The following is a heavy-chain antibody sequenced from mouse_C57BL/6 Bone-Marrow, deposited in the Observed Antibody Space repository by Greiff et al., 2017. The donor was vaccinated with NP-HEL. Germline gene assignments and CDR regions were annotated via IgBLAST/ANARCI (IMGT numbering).Heavy chain of an antibody. CDR2: IYPGDGDT. Sequence: VQLQQSGPELVKPGASVKISCKASGYAFSSSWMNWVKQRPGKGLEWIGRIYPGDGDTNYNGKFKGKATLTADKSSSTAYMQLSSLTSEDSAVYFCARTTVVEYWGQGTLVTVSA. D-gene: IGHD1-1*01. CDR1: GYAFSSSW. J-gene: IGHJ3*01. CDR3: ARTTVVEY. V-gene: IGHV1-82*01.